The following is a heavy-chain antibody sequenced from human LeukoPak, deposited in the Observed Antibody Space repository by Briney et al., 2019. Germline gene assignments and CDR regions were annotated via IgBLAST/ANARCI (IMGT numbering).Heavy chain of an antibody. CDR3: AKDGGLWVSAHWGDS. CDR2: ISSNGATT. V-gene: IGHV3-64*04. Sequence: PGGSLRLSCSASGFTCNRFYSHWVRQAPGKGLEFVSHISSNGATTYYADSVKGRFTVSRDNSKNTLFLQMNSLRAEVTAVYYCAKDGGLWVSAHWGDSWGRGTLVTVSS. CDR1: GFTCNRFY. J-gene: IGHJ4*02. D-gene: IGHD7-27*01.